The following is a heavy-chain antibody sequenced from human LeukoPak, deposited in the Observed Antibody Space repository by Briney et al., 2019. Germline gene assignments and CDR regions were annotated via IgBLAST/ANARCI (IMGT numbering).Heavy chain of an antibody. D-gene: IGHD3-10*01. Sequence: GGSLRLSCAASGFTFSSYSMNWVRQAPGKGLEWVSSISSSSSYIYYADSVKGRFTISRDNAKNSLYLQMNSLRAEDTAVYYCARDLGITMVRGFQSPDAFDIWGQGTMVTVSS. CDR2: ISSSSSYI. CDR1: GFTFSSYS. CDR3: ARDLGITMVRGFQSPDAFDI. V-gene: IGHV3-21*04. J-gene: IGHJ3*02.